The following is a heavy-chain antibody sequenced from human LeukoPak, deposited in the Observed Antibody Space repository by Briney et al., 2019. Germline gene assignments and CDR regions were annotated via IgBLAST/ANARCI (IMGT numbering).Heavy chain of an antibody. D-gene: IGHD6-19*01. CDR3: ARRRQWLVKGWFDP. Sequence: PSETLSLTCTVSGGSISSYYWSWIRQPPGKGLEWIGYIYYSGSTNYNPSLKSRVTISVDTSKNQFSLKLSSVTAADTAVYYCARRRQWLVKGWFDPWGQGTLVTVSS. V-gene: IGHV4-59*12. CDR2: IYYSGST. J-gene: IGHJ5*02. CDR1: GGSISSYY.